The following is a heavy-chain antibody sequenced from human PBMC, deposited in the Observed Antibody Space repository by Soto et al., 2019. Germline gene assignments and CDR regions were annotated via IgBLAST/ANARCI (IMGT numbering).Heavy chain of an antibody. D-gene: IGHD2-15*01. Sequence: GGSLRLSCAASGFTFSSYAMSWVRQAPGKGLEWVSAISGSGGSTYYADSVKGRFTISRDNSKNTLYLQMNSLRAEDTAVYYCAKGNLVVVAATLVYFDYWGQGTLVTVSS. V-gene: IGHV3-23*01. CDR1: GFTFSSYA. CDR2: ISGSGGST. CDR3: AKGNLVVVAATLVYFDY. J-gene: IGHJ4*02.